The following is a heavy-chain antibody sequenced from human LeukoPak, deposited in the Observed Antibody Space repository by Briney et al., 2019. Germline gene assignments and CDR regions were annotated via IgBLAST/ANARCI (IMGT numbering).Heavy chain of an antibody. V-gene: IGHV3-53*01. CDR3: ARDRSDGNYYMVA. CDR1: GFTVSRNY. Sequence: GGSLRLSCAASGFTVSRNYMSWVRQAPGKGLEWVSVIYGGGSTSYADSVKGRFIISRDNSKNTLYLQMNSLRADDTAVYYCARDRSDGNYYMVAWGKGTTVIVSS. D-gene: IGHD5-24*01. CDR2: IYGGGST. J-gene: IGHJ6*03.